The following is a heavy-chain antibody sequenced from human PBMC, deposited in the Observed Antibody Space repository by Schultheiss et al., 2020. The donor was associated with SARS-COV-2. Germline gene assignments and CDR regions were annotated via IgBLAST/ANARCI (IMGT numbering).Heavy chain of an antibody. CDR1: GGSLSGYY. V-gene: IGHV4-34*01. J-gene: IGHJ4*02. D-gene: IGHD2-15*01. CDR3: ARGRYCSGGSCELDY. CDR2: INHSGST. Sequence: SETLSLTCAVYGGSLSGYYWSWIRQPPGKGLEWIGEINHSGSTNYNPSLKSRVTISADTSKNQFSLKLRSVTAADTAVYYCARGRYCSGGSCELDYWGQGTLVTVSS.